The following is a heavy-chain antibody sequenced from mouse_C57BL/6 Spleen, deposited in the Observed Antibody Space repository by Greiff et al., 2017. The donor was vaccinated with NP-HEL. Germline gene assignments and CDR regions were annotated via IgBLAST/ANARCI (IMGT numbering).Heavy chain of an antibody. CDR1: GYSITSDY. V-gene: IGHV3-8*01. CDR2: ISYSGST. D-gene: IGHD1-1*01. Sequence: EVKLMESGPGLAKPSQTLSLTCSVTGYSITSDYWNWIRKFPGNKLEYMGYISYSGSTYYNPSLKSRISITRDTSKNQYYLQLNSVTTEDTATYYCARGPSYYYGSSYDYFDVWGTGTTVTVSS. J-gene: IGHJ1*03. CDR3: ARGPSYYYGSSYDYFDV.